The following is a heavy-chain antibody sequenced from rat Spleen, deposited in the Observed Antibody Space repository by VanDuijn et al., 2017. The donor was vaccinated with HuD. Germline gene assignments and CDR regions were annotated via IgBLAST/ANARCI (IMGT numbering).Heavy chain of an antibody. V-gene: IGHV5-29*01. Sequence: EVQLVESDGGLVQPGRSLKLSCAASGFTFSDYYMAWVRQAPTKGLERVATISYDGSSTYYRDSVKGRFTISRDNAKSTLYLQMDSLRSEDTATYYCARSWGYYFDYWGQGVMVTVSS. D-gene: IGHD4-1*01. J-gene: IGHJ2*01. CDR2: ISYDGSST. CDR3: ARSWGYYFDY. CDR1: GFTFSDYY.